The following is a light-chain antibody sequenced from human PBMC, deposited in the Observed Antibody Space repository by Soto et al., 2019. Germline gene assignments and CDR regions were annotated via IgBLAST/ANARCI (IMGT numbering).Light chain of an antibody. V-gene: IGKV1-39*01. Sequence: DILMTQSPSSLSASVGDRVTITCRASQSISNYLNWYQQKPGKAPKVLIYAASSLQSGVPSRFSGSGSGTDFTLTISSLQPEDFSVYYCQQYASSSWTFGQGTKVDIK. J-gene: IGKJ1*01. CDR3: QQYASSSWT. CDR2: AAS. CDR1: QSISNY.